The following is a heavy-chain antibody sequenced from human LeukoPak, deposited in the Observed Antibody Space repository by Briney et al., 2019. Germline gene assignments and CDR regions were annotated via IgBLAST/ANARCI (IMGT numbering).Heavy chain of an antibody. J-gene: IGHJ4*02. D-gene: IGHD4-17*01. CDR3: ARGEARDYGDTWSDY. Sequence: PSETLSLTCAVYGGSFSGYYWSWIRQPPGKGLEWIGEINPSGSTNYNPSLKSRVTISVDTSKNQFSLKLSSVTAADTAVYYCARGEARDYGDTWSDYWGQGTLVTVSS. CDR2: INPSGST. V-gene: IGHV4-34*01. CDR1: GGSFSGYY.